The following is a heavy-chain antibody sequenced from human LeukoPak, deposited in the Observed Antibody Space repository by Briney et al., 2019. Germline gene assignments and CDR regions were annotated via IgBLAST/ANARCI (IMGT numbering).Heavy chain of an antibody. CDR3: ARDPVADPAASLYSYYYMDV. CDR1: GFTFSLYS. J-gene: IGHJ6*03. V-gene: IGHV3-21*01. D-gene: IGHD2-2*01. CDR2: ISSRSTYI. Sequence: KAGGSLRLSCGASGFTFSLYSMNWVRQAPGKGLEWVSCISSRSTYIFFADSVRGRFTISRDNAKNSLYLQMHSLRAEDTAVYFCARDPVADPAASLYSYYYMDVWGKGTTVTVSS.